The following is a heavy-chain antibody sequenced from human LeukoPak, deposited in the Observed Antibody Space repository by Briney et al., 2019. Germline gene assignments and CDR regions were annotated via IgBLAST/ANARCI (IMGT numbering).Heavy chain of an antibody. V-gene: IGHV3-48*03. Sequence: PGGSLRLSCAASGFNFSSFEMHWVRQAPGKGLEWVSYISTSGRTIYYADSVKGRFTISRDNAKNSLYLEMNSLRAEDTAVYYCAGDSEVAGSHDYWGQGTLVTVSS. CDR3: AGDSEVAGSHDY. D-gene: IGHD6-19*01. J-gene: IGHJ4*02. CDR1: GFNFSSFE. CDR2: ISTSGRTI.